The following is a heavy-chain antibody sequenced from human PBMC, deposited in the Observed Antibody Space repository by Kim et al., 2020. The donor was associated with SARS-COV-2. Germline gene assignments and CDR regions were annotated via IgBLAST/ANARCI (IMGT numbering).Heavy chain of an antibody. CDR2: FLYSADT. J-gene: IGHJ4*02. D-gene: IGHD3-22*01. Sequence: SETLSLTCTVSGGSISTSNSFWGWIRQPPGRGLQWIASFLYSADTYYNASLKSRVTMSVDTSNNQLFLRLTSVTAADTAMYYCARRGRGVSGFYDCWGQGILVTVS. CDR1: GGSISTSNSF. V-gene: IGHV4-39*01. CDR3: ARRGRGVSGFYDC.